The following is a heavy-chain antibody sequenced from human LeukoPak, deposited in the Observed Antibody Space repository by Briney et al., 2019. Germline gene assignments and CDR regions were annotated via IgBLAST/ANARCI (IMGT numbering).Heavy chain of an antibody. Sequence: PGGSLRLSCAASGFTFSDYYMSWIRQAPGKGLEWVSYTSSSGSTIYYADSVKGRFTISRDNAKNSPYLQMNSLRAEDTAVYYCARGYSNYRLYYYYYYYMDVWGKGTTVTVSS. CDR1: GFTFSDYY. J-gene: IGHJ6*03. D-gene: IGHD4-11*01. V-gene: IGHV3-11*04. CDR2: TSSSGSTI. CDR3: ARGYSNYRLYYYYYYYMDV.